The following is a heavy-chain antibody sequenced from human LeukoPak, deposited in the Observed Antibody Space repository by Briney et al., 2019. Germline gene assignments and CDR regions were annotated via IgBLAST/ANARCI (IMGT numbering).Heavy chain of an antibody. Sequence: GGSLRLSCAASGFTFSSYAMSWVRQAPGKGLEWVAFIRYDGSNKYYADSVKGRFTISTDNSKNTLYLQMNSLRAEDTAVYYCAKEDSSGWYSRGSFDYWGQGTLVTVSS. CDR1: GFTFSSYA. CDR2: IRYDGSNK. V-gene: IGHV3-30*02. J-gene: IGHJ4*02. D-gene: IGHD6-19*01. CDR3: AKEDSSGWYSRGSFDY.